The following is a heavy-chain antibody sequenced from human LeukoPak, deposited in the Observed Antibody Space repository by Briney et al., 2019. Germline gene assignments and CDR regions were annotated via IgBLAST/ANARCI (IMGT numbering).Heavy chain of an antibody. CDR2: INPSGGST. J-gene: IGHJ6*03. D-gene: IGHD5-12*01. CDR3: ARDRGGYSGYDVLYYYYYMDV. CDR1: GYTFTNYY. V-gene: IGHV1-46*01. Sequence: GASVKHSCKASGYTFTNYYIHWVREAPGQGLECMGIINPSGGSTSYAQKFQGRVTMTRNTSISTAYMELSSLRPEDTAVYYCARDRGGYSGYDVLYYYYYMDVWGKGTTVTISS.